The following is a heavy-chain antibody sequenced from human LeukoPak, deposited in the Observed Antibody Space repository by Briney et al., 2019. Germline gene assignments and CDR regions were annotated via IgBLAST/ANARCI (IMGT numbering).Heavy chain of an antibody. D-gene: IGHD1-26*01. CDR3: ASGIVGAIDAFDI. CDR1: GFPFSSYW. V-gene: IGHV3-7*03. CDR2: IKQDGSKK. Sequence: PGGSLRLSCVASGFPFSSYWMTWVRQAPGKGLEWVANIKQDGSKKSYVDSVKGRFTISRDNAKNSLYLQMNSLRAEDAAVYYCASGIVGAIDAFDIWGQGTMVTVSS. J-gene: IGHJ3*02.